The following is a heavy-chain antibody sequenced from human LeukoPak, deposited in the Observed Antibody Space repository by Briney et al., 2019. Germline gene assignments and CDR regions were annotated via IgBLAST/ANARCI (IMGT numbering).Heavy chain of an antibody. CDR1: GGSISSYY. CDR2: IYYSGST. D-gene: IGHD3-10*01. V-gene: IGHV4-59*12. J-gene: IGHJ5*01. CDR3: ARAGGFTMVRGAVNNWFDS. Sequence: SETLSLTCTVSGGSISSYYWSWIRQPPGKGLEWIGYIYYSGSTNYNPSLKSRVTISVDTSKKQFSLKLTSVTAADTAVYYCARAGGFTMVRGAVNNWFDSWGQGTLVTVSS.